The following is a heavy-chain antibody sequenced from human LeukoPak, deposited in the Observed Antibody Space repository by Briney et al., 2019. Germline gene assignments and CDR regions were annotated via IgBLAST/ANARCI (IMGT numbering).Heavy chain of an antibody. J-gene: IGHJ4*02. CDR3: AKYCGDSSCYSGFDF. CDR2: ISGSGSNT. CDR1: GFXFSSYV. D-gene: IGHD2-15*01. Sequence: GRSLRLSCAASGFXFSSYVISWVRQAPGKGLEWVSAISGSGSNTYYADSMKGRLTISRDNSKNTLYLQMNSLRDADTAVYYCAKYCGDSSCYSGFDFWGQGTLVTVSS. V-gene: IGHV3-23*01.